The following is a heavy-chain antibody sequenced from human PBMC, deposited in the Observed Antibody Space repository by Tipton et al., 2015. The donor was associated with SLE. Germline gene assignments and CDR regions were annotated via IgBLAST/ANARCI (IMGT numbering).Heavy chain of an antibody. V-gene: IGHV3-64*01. CDR1: GFTFSSYA. CDR3: ARVPLTTVTPFDY. Sequence: SLRLSCAASGFTFSSYAMHWVRQAPGKGLEYVSAISSNGGSTYYANSVKGRFTISRDNSKNTLYLQMGSLRAEDMAVYYCARVPLTTVTPFDYWGQGTLVTVSS. CDR2: ISSNGGST. J-gene: IGHJ4*02. D-gene: IGHD4-17*01.